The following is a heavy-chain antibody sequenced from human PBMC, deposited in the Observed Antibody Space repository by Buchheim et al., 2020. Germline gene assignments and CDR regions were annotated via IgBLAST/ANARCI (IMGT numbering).Heavy chain of an antibody. D-gene: IGHD5-18*01. J-gene: IGHJ4*02. CDR3: ARESDSYGYGDH. V-gene: IGHV3-30-3*01. CDR2: ISYDGSNK. Sequence: QVQLVESGGGVVQPGRSLRLSCAASGFTFSSYAMHWVRQAPGKGLEWVAVISYDGSNKYYADSVKGRFTISRDNSKNTLYLQMNSPRAEDTAVYYCARESDSYGYGDHWGQGTL. CDR1: GFTFSSYA.